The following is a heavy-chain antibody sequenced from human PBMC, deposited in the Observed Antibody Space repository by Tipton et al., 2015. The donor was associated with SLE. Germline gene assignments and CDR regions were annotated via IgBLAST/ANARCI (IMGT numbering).Heavy chain of an antibody. D-gene: IGHD4-11*01. Sequence: TLSLTCTVSGGSISSGSYYWSWIRQPAGKGLEWIGHIYTSGSTNYNPSLKSRVTISVDTSKNQFSLKLSSVTAADTAVYYCARRLPPERFDPWGQGTLVTVSS. J-gene: IGHJ5*02. CDR1: GGSISSGSYY. V-gene: IGHV4-61*09. CDR2: IYTSGST. CDR3: ARRLPPERFDP.